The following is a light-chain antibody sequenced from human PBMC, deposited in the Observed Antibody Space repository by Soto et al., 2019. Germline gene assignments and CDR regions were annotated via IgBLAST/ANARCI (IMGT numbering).Light chain of an antibody. CDR3: QQYDDFPPLT. Sequence: DIQMTQSPSSLSASVGDRVTITCQASQDINKYLNWYQQKEGKDAKRLLYDASYLQTGVTSSFIGSGSGRDFSFTITSRQPDDVATYYYQQYDDFPPLTFGPGTKVDIE. J-gene: IGKJ3*01. CDR2: DAS. CDR1: QDINKY. V-gene: IGKV1-33*01.